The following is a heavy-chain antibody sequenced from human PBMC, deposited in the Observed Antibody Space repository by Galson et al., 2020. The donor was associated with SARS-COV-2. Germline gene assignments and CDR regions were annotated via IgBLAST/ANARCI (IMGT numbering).Heavy chain of an antibody. CDR1: GGSFSGYY. CDR2: INHSGST. Sequence: SETLSLTCAVYGGSFSGYYWSWIRQPPGKGLEWIGEINHSGSTNYNPSLKSRVTISVDTSKNQFSLKLSSVTAADTAVYYCARGSRLLWFGELSFGFDPWGQGTLVTVSS. CDR3: ARGSRLLWFGELSFGFDP. D-gene: IGHD3-10*01. J-gene: IGHJ5*02. V-gene: IGHV4-34*01.